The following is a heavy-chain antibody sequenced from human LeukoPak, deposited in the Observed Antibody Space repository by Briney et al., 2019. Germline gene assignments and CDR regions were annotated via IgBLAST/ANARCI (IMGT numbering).Heavy chain of an antibody. V-gene: IGHV4-34*01. J-gene: IGHJ5*02. CDR2: INHSGST. CDR3: ARDSFSSSWPKWFDP. Sequence: SETLSLTCAVSGGSISSGGYSWSWIRQPPGKGLEWIGEINHSGSTNYIPSLKSRVTISVDTSNNHFSLKLSSVAAADTAVYYCARDSFSSSWPKWFDPWGQGILVAVSS. CDR1: GGSISSGGYS. D-gene: IGHD6-13*01.